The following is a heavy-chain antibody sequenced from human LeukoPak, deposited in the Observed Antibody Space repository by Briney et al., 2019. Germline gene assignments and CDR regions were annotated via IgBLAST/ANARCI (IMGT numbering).Heavy chain of an antibody. CDR1: GGSISSSSYY. CDR3: VREERYIWGTSRRLEYFDW. Sequence: TSSETLSLTCTVSGGSISSSSYYWGWIRQPPGKGLEWIGSIYYNGNTYHNPSLKSRVTIPVDTSKNQFSLKLASVTAADTVVYYCVREERYIWGTSRRLEYFDWWGQGILVTVSS. D-gene: IGHD3-16*01. V-gene: IGHV4-39*07. J-gene: IGHJ4*02. CDR2: IYYNGNT.